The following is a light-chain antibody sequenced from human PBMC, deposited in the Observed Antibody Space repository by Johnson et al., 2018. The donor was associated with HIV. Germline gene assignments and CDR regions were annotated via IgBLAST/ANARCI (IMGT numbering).Light chain of an antibody. CDR1: SSNIENYF. J-gene: IGLJ1*01. V-gene: IGLV1-51*01. CDR3: GTWDGSLSAGAV. CDR2: DDN. Sequence: QSVLTQPPSLSAAPGQRVSISCSGNSSNIENYFVSWYQQLPGAAPRLLIYDDNKRPSGIPDRFSGSKSGTSATLGITGLQPGDEGDYHCGTWDGSLSAGAVFGTGTKVTVL.